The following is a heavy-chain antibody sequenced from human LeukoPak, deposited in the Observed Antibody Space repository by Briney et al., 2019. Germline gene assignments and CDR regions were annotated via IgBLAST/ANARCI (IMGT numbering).Heavy chain of an antibody. Sequence: GGSLRLSCAVSGFTFSSYSMHWVRQAPGKGLDWVAVISYDGSNKNYADSVKGRFTISRDNSKNTLYLQMNRLRAEDTAVYYCARDSSGVKYFDYWGQGTLVTVSS. CDR3: ARDSSGVKYFDY. CDR1: GFTFSSYS. CDR2: ISYDGSNK. J-gene: IGHJ4*02. D-gene: IGHD3-22*01. V-gene: IGHV3-30*04.